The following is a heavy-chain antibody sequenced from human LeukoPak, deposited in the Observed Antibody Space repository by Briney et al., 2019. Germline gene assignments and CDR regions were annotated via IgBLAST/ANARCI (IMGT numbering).Heavy chain of an antibody. CDR2: ISYDGSNK. CDR1: GFTFSSYG. CDR3: AKDHGIAAAGNEGDAFDI. V-gene: IGHV3-30*18. J-gene: IGHJ3*02. D-gene: IGHD6-13*01. Sequence: GRSLRLSCAASGFTFSSYGMHWVRQAPGKGLEWVAVISYDGSNKYYADSVKGRFTISRDNSKNTLYLQMNSLRAEDTGVYYCAKDHGIAAAGNEGDAFDIWGQGTMVTVSS.